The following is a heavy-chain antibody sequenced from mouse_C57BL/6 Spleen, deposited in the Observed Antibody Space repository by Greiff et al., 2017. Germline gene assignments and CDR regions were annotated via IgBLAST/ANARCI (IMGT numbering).Heavy chain of an antibody. CDR2: IDPEDGDT. CDR3: TSYDYGRGAWFAY. D-gene: IGHD2-4*01. V-gene: IGHV14-1*01. J-gene: IGHJ3*01. CDR1: GFNIKDYY. Sequence: EVQRVESGAELVRPGASVKLSCTASGFNIKDYYMHWVKQRPEQGLEWIGRIDPEDGDTEYAPKFQGKATMTADTSSNTAYLQLSSLTSEDTAVYYCTSYDYGRGAWFAYWGQGTLVTVSA.